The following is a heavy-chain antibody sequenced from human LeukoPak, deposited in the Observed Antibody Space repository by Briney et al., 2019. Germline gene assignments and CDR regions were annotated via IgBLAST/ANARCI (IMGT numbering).Heavy chain of an antibody. CDR3: ARVSEYDFWSGYPLYYFDY. D-gene: IGHD3-3*01. CDR2: IYYSGST. V-gene: IGHV4-59*01. J-gene: IGHJ4*02. CDR1: GGSNSSYY. Sequence: SETLSLTCTVSGGSNSSYYWSWIRQPPGKGLEWIGYIYYSGSTNYNPSLKSRVTISVDTSKNQFSLKLSSVTAADTAVYYCARVSEYDFWSGYPLYYFDYWGQGTLVTVSS.